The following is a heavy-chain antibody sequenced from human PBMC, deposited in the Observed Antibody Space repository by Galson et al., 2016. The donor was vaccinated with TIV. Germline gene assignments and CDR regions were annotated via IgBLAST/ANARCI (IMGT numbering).Heavy chain of an antibody. CDR3: ARDKSRRGCFDP. V-gene: IGHV4-59*01. J-gene: IGHJ5*02. CDR2: IYQSGST. CDR1: GDSINNYF. Sequence: ETLSLTCTVSGDSINNYFWNWFRQSPGKGLEWIGDIYQSGSTNYNPSLKSRVTISIDTSKRQFSLKLYSVTAADTAVYYCARDKSRRGCFDPWGQESWSPSPQ.